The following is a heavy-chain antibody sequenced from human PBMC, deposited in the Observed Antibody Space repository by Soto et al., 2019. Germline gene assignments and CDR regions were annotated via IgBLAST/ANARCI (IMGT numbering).Heavy chain of an antibody. J-gene: IGHJ4*02. CDR3: AKDPSIVVVPAAKGIDY. D-gene: IGHD2-2*01. V-gene: IGHV3-23*01. CDR2: ISGSGGST. CDR1: GFTFSSYA. Sequence: GGSLRLSCAASGFTFSSYAMSWVRQAPGKGLEWVSAISGSGGSTYYADSVKGRFTISRDNSKNTLYLQMNSLRAEDTAVYYCAKDPSIVVVPAAKGIDYWGQGTLVTVSS.